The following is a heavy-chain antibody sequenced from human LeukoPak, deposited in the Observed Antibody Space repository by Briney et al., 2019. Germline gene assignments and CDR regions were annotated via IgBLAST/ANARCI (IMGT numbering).Heavy chain of an antibody. J-gene: IGHJ4*02. V-gene: IGHV4-38-2*02. CDR1: GYSISNGYY. CDR2: VDPSGTT. CDR3: ARDLIAVAGEYFDY. Sequence: PSETLSLTCSVSGYSISNGYYWGWIRQPPGMGLEWIGNVDPSGTTYYNPSLKSRVTMSVDTSKNQFSLKLTSVTAADTAVYYCARDLIAVAGEYFDYWGQGTLVTVSS. D-gene: IGHD6-19*01.